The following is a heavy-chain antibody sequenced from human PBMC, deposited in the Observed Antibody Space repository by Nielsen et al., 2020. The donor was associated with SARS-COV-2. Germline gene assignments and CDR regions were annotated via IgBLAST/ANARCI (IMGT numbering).Heavy chain of an antibody. D-gene: IGHD4-11*01. CDR2: IDSGGSST. V-gene: IGHV3-74*01. Sequence: GGSLRLSCAASGFTISPYWMHWVRQAPGKGLVWVSEIDSGGSSTNYLDSVKGRFTISRDNAKNTLYLQMNNLRGEDTAVYYCAKVTTDWYNYYGMHVWGQGTTVTVSS. CDR3: AKVTTDWYNYYGMHV. J-gene: IGHJ6*02. CDR1: GFTISPYW.